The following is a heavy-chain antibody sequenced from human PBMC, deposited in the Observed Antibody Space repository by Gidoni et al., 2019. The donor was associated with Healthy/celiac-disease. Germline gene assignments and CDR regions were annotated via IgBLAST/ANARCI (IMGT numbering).Heavy chain of an antibody. J-gene: IGHJ3*02. V-gene: IGHV3-30*18. CDR3: AKRESEWELLLGDAFDI. Sequence: QVQLVESGGGVVQPGRSLRLSCAASVFTFSSSGMHWVRQAPGKGLEWVAVISYDGSNKYYADSVKGRFTISRDNSKNTLYLQMNSLRAEDTAVYYCAKRESEWELLLGDAFDIWGQGTMVTVSS. D-gene: IGHD1-26*01. CDR2: ISYDGSNK. CDR1: VFTFSSSG.